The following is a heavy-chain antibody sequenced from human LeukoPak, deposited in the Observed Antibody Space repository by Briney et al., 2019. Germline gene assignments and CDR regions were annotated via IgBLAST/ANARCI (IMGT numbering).Heavy chain of an antibody. V-gene: IGHV1-18*01. J-gene: IGHJ5*02. D-gene: IGHD2-8*01. CDR2: ISAYNGNT. Sequence: ASVKVSCKASGYTFTSYGISWVRQAPGQGLEWMGWISAYNGNTNYAQKLQGRVTMTTDTSTSTAYMELRSLRSDDTAVYYCARDLGYCTNGVCYRNWFDPWGQGTLVIVSS. CDR3: ARDLGYCTNGVCYRNWFDP. CDR1: GYTFTSYG.